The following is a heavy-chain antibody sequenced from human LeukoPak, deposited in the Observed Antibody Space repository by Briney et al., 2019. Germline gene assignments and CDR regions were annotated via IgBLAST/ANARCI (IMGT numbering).Heavy chain of an antibody. CDR3: ASGYYGSGSYYPFDY. V-gene: IGHV4-31*03. CDR2: IYHSGFT. J-gene: IGHJ4*02. D-gene: IGHD3-10*01. CDR1: GASISTDGYY. Sequence: SETLPLTCNVSGASISTDGYYWSWIRQHPGKGLEWIGYIYHSGFTYDNPSLKSRVTISVDTSKNQFSLKLSSVTAADTAVYYCASGYYGSGSYYPFDYWGQGTLVTVSS.